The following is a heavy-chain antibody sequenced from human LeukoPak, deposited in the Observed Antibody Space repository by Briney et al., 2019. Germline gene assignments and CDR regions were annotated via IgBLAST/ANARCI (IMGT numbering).Heavy chain of an antibody. V-gene: IGHV1-69*04. CDR2: IIPILGIA. CDR3: ARVITGTIGAFDI. CDR1: GGTFSSYA. Sequence: SVKVSCKASGGTFSSYAISWVRQAPGQGLEWMGRIIPILGIANYAQKFQGRVTITTDESTGTAYMELSSLRSEDTAVYYCARVITGTIGAFDIWGQGTMVTVSS. J-gene: IGHJ3*02. D-gene: IGHD1-7*01.